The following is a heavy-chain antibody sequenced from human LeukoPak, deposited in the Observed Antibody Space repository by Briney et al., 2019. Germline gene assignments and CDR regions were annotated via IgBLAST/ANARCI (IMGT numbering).Heavy chain of an antibody. CDR1: GDSISAYY. J-gene: IGHJ4*02. CDR2: IYNTGTT. V-gene: IGHV4-59*01. CDR3: ARGVPGAPVTKGNFFDY. D-gene: IGHD4-17*01. Sequence: TSETLSLTCTVSGDSISAYYWSWSRQSPRKGREGSGHIYNTGTTNYNPSLKTRVSISIGPTKNQFSLKVRSVTAADTAVYYCARGVPGAPVTKGNFFDYWGQGTLVTVSS.